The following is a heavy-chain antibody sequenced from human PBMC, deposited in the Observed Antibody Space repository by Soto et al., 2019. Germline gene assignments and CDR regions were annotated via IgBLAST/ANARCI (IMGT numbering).Heavy chain of an antibody. Sequence: QVQLVQSGAEVKKPGASVKVSCKASGYTFTSYGISWVRQAPGQGLEWMGWISAYNGKTNYAQKLQGRVTMTTDTSTSTAYMELRSLRSDDTAVYYCAREGQWLVPFGPYYYYGMDVWGQGTTVTVSS. CDR3: AREGQWLVPFGPYYYYGMDV. CDR1: GYTFTSYG. D-gene: IGHD6-19*01. J-gene: IGHJ6*02. V-gene: IGHV1-18*01. CDR2: ISAYNGKT.